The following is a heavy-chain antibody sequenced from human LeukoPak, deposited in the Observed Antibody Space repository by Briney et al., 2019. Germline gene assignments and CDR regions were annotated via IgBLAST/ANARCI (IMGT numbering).Heavy chain of an antibody. Sequence: PSQTLSLTRTVSGASFSSGGQYLKWIRQSPGKGLEWIGSIHPSGRLYNNPSLESRVTISIDTSKNQFSLNLNSVTAADTAVYFCSRGLDSRKLGYWGQGTLVTVSS. CDR1: GASFSSGGQY. J-gene: IGHJ4*02. CDR2: IHPSGRL. D-gene: IGHD3-22*01. CDR3: SRGLDSRKLGY. V-gene: IGHV4-31*03.